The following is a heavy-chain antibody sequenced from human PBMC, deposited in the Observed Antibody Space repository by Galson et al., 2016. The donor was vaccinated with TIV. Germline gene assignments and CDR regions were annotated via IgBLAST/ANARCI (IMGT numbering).Heavy chain of an antibody. J-gene: IGHJ4*02. V-gene: IGHV3-23*01. Sequence: LRLSCAASGFRFNSYAMNWVRQAPGKGLEWVSSIGGTGGSTYYADSVKGRFTISRDSYKDTVFLQMNSLRAEDTAIYFCAKDRQWIPSSLDYWGQGILVTVSS. CDR2: IGGTGGST. CDR1: GFRFNSYA. CDR3: AKDRQWIPSSLDY. D-gene: IGHD5-18*01.